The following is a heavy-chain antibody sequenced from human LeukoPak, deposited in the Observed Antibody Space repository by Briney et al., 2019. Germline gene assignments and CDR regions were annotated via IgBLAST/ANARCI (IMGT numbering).Heavy chain of an antibody. Sequence: ASVKVSCKASGYTFTSFGISWVRQAPGQGLEWMGGIIPIFGTANYAQKFQGRVTITADESTSTAYMELSSLRSEDTAVYYCARDSSGWRTWGQGTLVTVSS. D-gene: IGHD6-19*01. J-gene: IGHJ4*02. CDR3: ARDSSGWRT. CDR2: IIPIFGTA. V-gene: IGHV1-69*13. CDR1: GYTFTSFG.